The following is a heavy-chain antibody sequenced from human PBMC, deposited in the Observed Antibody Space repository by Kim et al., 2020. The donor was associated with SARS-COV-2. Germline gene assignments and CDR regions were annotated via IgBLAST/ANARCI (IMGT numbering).Heavy chain of an antibody. J-gene: IGHJ4*02. D-gene: IGHD3-10*01. CDR2: IDPSDSYT. CDR1: GYSFTSYW. V-gene: IGHV5-10-1*01. CDR3: ARLRGGGSGSYDFDY. Sequence: GESLKISCKGSGYSFTSYWISWVRQMPGKGLEWMGRIDPSDSYTNYSPSFQGHVTISADKSISTAYLQWSSLKASDTAMYYCARLRGGGSGSYDFDYCGQGTLVTVSS.